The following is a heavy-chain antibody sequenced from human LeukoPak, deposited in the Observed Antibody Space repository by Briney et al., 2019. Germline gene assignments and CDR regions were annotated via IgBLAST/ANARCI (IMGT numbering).Heavy chain of an antibody. J-gene: IGHJ4*02. Sequence: PGGSLRLSCAASGFTFSSYGMHWVRHAPGKGLEWVAFIRYDGSNKYYADSVKGRFTISRDNSKNTLYLQMNSLRAEDTAVYYCAKALYGDYEAPFDYWGQGTLVTVSS. CDR2: IRYDGSNK. CDR3: AKALYGDYEAPFDY. CDR1: GFTFSSYG. V-gene: IGHV3-30*02. D-gene: IGHD4-17*01.